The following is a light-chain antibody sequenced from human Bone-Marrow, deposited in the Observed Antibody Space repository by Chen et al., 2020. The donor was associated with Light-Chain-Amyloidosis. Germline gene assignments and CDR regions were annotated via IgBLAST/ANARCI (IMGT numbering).Light chain of an antibody. CDR1: SSNIGSNA. CDR2: GNN. V-gene: IGLV1-44*01. Sequence: QSVLTQPPSASGTPGQGVTISCSGSSSNIGSNAVNWYQQLPGTAPKLLIYGNNQPPSGVPAPFSGSNSCTSASLAISGLQSEDEAAYYCAAWSESLNGRVVFGGGTKLTVL. J-gene: IGLJ2*01. CDR3: AAWSESLNGRVV.